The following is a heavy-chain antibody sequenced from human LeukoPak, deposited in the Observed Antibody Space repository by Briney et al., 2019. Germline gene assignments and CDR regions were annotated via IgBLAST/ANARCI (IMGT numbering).Heavy chain of an antibody. CDR1: GFTFSSYA. V-gene: IGHV3-23*01. Sequence: GGSLRLSCAASGFTFSSYAMNWVRQAPGKGLEWVSTITGSGDGTYYADSVKGRFTISRDNSKNTLYLQMNSLRAEDTAVYYCARIGYSYGPLGYYYYMDVWGKGTTVTISS. J-gene: IGHJ6*03. CDR3: ARIGYSYGPLGYYYYMDV. CDR2: ITGSGDGT. D-gene: IGHD5-18*01.